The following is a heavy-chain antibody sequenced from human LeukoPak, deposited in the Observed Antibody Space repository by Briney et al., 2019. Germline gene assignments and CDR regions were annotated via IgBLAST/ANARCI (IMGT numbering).Heavy chain of an antibody. J-gene: IGHJ6*03. V-gene: IGHV3-74*01. CDR2: VNSDGSST. CDR3: ARDGYPYGYNYYYYMDV. CDR1: GFTFSSYW. Sequence: PGGSLRLSCAASGFTFSSYWMHWVRQAPGKGLVWVSRVNSDGSSTSHADSVKGRFTISRDNAKNTLYLQMNSLRAEDTAVYYCARDGYPYGYNYYYYMDVWGKGTTVTVSS. D-gene: IGHD5-18*01.